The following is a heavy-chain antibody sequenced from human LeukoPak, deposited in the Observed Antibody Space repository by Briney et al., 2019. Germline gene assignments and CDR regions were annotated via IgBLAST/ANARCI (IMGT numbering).Heavy chain of an antibody. J-gene: IGHJ1*01. V-gene: IGHV3-23*01. Sequence: AGGSLRLSCAASGFTFSSYSMNWVRQAPGKGLEWVSAISGSGGSTYYADSVKGRFTISRDNSKNTLYLQMNSLRAEDTAVYYCAKVYSSSWYYRHWGQGTLVTVSS. CDR2: ISGSGGST. CDR3: AKVYSSSWYYRH. CDR1: GFTFSSYS. D-gene: IGHD6-13*01.